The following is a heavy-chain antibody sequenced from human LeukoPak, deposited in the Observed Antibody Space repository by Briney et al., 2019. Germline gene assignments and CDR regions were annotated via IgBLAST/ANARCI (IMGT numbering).Heavy chain of an antibody. J-gene: IGHJ4*02. V-gene: IGHV3-74*01. CDR2: INSDGSST. Sequence: PGGSLRLSCAASGFTFSSYWMHWVRQAPGKGLVWVSRINSDGSSTSYADSEKGRFTISRDNAKNTLYLQMNSLRAEDTAVYYCARGIVVVGLDYWGQGTLVTVSS. D-gene: IGHD3-22*01. CDR3: ARGIVVVGLDY. CDR1: GFTFSSYW.